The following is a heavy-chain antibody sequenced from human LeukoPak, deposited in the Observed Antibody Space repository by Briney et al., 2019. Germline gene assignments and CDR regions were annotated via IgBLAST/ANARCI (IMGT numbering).Heavy chain of an antibody. Sequence: GASVKVSCKVSGYTLTELSMHWVRQAPGKGLEWMGGFDPEDGETIYAQKFQGRVTMTEDTSTDTAYMELSSLRSEDTAVYYCATASRGGSSWAGYAFDIWGQGTMVTVSS. CDR1: GYTLTELS. CDR3: ATASRGGSSWAGYAFDI. D-gene: IGHD6-13*01. V-gene: IGHV1-24*01. CDR2: FDPEDGET. J-gene: IGHJ3*02.